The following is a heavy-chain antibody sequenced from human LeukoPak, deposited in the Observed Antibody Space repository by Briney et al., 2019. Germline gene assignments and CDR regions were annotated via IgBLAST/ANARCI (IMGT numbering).Heavy chain of an antibody. CDR1: GGSISSGGYY. D-gene: IGHD2-15*01. CDR3: ARVRGYCSGGSCYGTNWFDP. CDR2: IYYSGST. V-gene: IGHV4-31*03. Sequence: SQTLSLTCTVSGGSISSGGYYWSWIRQHPGKGLEWIGYIYYSGSTYHNPSLKSRVTISVDTSKNQFSLKLSSVTAADTAVYYCARVRGYCSGGSCYGTNWFDPWGQGTLVTVSS. J-gene: IGHJ5*02.